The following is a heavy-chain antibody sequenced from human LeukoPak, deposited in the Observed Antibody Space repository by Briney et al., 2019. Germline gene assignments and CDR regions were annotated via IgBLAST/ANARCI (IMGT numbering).Heavy chain of an antibody. D-gene: IGHD2-15*01. V-gene: IGHV4-59*08. CDR3: ASHPGVAAADY. J-gene: IGHJ4*02. CDR2: IYYSGST. CDR1: GGSIRDYY. Sequence: KPSETLSLTCTVSGGSIRDYYWSWVREPPGKGLEWIGYIYYSGSTNYNPSLKSRVTVSADTSKNQISLKLTSVTAADTAVYYCASHPGVAAADYWGQGTLVTVSS.